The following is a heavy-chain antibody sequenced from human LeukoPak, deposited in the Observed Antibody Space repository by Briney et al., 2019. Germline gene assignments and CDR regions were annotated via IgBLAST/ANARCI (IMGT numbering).Heavy chain of an antibody. Sequence: SETLTLTCTVSGASIPSYYWSWIRQPPGKGLEWIGFFSYSGSANYNPSLKSRFTISVDTSKNQFSLHLPSVTAADTAVYYCPRPVSSSCLDAFDIWGRGTMVTVSS. CDR3: PRPVSSSCLDAFDI. J-gene: IGHJ3*02. CDR1: GASIPSYY. D-gene: IGHD6-13*01. CDR2: FSYSGSA. V-gene: IGHV4-59*08.